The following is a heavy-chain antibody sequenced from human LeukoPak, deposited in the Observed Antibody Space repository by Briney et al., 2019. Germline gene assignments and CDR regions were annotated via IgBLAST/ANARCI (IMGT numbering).Heavy chain of an antibody. CDR2: IYYSGST. J-gene: IGHJ4*02. V-gene: IGHV4-59*01. CDR3: AKGRSSSSGLDY. D-gene: IGHD6-6*01. CDR1: GGSISSYY. Sequence: SETLSLTCTVSGGSISSYYWSWTRQPPGKGLEWIGYIYYSGSTNYNPSLKSRVTISVDTSKNQFSLKLSSVTAADTAVYYCAKGRSSSSGLDYWGQGTLVTVSS.